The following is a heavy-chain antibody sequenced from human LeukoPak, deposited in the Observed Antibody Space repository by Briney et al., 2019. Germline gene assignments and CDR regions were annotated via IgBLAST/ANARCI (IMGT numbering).Heavy chain of an antibody. D-gene: IGHD6-6*01. V-gene: IGHV4-59*01. CDR3: ARGPYSSSSWFDP. J-gene: IGHJ5*02. Sequence: PSETLSLTCTVSGGSISSYYWSWIRQPPGKGLEWIGYIYYSGSTNYNPSLKSRVTISVDTSKNQFSLKLSSATAADTAVYYCARGPYSSSSWFDPWGQGTLVTVSS. CDR1: GGSISSYY. CDR2: IYYSGST.